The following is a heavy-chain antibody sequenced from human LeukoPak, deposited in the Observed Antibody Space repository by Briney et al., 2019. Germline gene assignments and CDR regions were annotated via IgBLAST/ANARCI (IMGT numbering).Heavy chain of an antibody. Sequence: SETLSLTCTVSGGSISSGDYYWSWIRQPPGKGLEWIGYIYYSGSTYYNPSLKSRVTISVDTSKNQFSLKLSSVTAADTAVYYCARDRSGLRYFDLLLWGQGTLVTVSS. CDR1: GGSISSGDYY. J-gene: IGHJ4*02. V-gene: IGHV4-30-4*02. CDR3: ARDRSGLRYFDLLL. CDR2: IYYSGST. D-gene: IGHD3-9*01.